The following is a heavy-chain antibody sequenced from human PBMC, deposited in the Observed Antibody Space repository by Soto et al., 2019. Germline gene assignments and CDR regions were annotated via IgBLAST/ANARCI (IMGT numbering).Heavy chain of an antibody. Sequence: EVRLLESGGGLVQPGGSLILSCAASGFTFSTYTMSWFRQAPGKGLEWVSAVLPTGSGTFYADSVKGRFTISRDNSQNTRYLQMNNLRAEDTAVYYCAKDFTPDGYWDFDYWGQGTLVTVSS. CDR2: VLPTGSGT. CDR1: GFTFSTYT. CDR3: AKDFTPDGYWDFDY. J-gene: IGHJ4*02. V-gene: IGHV3-23*01. D-gene: IGHD4-17*01.